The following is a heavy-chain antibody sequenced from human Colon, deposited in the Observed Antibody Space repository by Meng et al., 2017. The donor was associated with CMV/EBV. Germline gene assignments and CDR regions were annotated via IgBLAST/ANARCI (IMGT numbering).Heavy chain of an antibody. CDR2: INSDGTSA. CDR3: ARGYSGTYRADY. CDR1: GFTFSSYW. D-gene: IGHD1-26*01. V-gene: IGHV3-74*01. J-gene: IGHJ4*02. Sequence: CAASGFTFSSYWMHWVRQFPGKGLVWVSRINSDGTSASYADSVQGRFTISRDNAKSTLYLQMNSLRAEDTAVYYCARGYSGTYRADYWGQGTLVTVSS.